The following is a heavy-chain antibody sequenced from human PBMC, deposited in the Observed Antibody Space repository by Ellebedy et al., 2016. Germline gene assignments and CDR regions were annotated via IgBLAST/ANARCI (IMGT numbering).Heavy chain of an antibody. J-gene: IGHJ4*02. Sequence: GGSLRLXXAASGFTFSSYAMSWVRQAPGKGLEWVSAISGSGGSTYYADSVKGRFTISRDNSKNTLYLQMNSLRAEDTAVYYCAKDKERYYDSSGVFDYWGQGTLVTVSS. CDR3: AKDKERYYDSSGVFDY. CDR1: GFTFSSYA. V-gene: IGHV3-23*01. D-gene: IGHD3-22*01. CDR2: ISGSGGST.